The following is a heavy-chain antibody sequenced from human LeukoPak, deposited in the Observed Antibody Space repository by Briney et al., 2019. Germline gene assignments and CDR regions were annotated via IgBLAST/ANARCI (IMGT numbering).Heavy chain of an antibody. Sequence: KSSQTLSLTCTVSGSSISSGDYYWSWIRQPPGKGLEWIGYIYYSGSTNYNPSLKSRVIISVYTSKNQFSLKLTSVTAADTAVYYCARHAPTGLPMITFGGVGAFDIWGQGTMVTVSS. CDR2: IYYSGST. V-gene: IGHV4-30-4*01. J-gene: IGHJ3*02. CDR3: ARHAPTGLPMITFGGVGAFDI. CDR1: GSSISSGDYY. D-gene: IGHD3-16*01.